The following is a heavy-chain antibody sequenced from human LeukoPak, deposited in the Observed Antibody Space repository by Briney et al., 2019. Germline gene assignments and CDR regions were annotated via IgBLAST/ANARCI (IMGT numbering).Heavy chain of an antibody. CDR2: ISAGGGNT. V-gene: IGHV3-23*01. CDR3: AKHLDYSSSHMDC. Sequence: GGSLRLSCAACGLTFSNYAMTWVRQVPGKGLEWVSGISAGGGNTYNADSVKGRFTISRDNSKNTLYLQMNSLRAEDTAVYYCAKHLDYSSSHMDCWGQGTLVTVSS. CDR1: GLTFSNYA. J-gene: IGHJ4*02. D-gene: IGHD6-13*01.